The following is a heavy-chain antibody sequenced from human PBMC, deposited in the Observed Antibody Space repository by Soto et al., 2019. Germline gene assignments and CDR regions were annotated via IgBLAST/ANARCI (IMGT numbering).Heavy chain of an antibody. CDR2: INESGST. CDR1: GQSFSGHS. V-gene: IGHV4-34*01. D-gene: IGHD1-1*01. Sequence: QVQLQQWGAGLVKPSETLSLSCAVYGQSFSGHSWAWIRQPPGKGLEWIGEINESGSTYYNPSLKSRVTISTDTSKTQFSLKLSSVSAADTAAYFCARGSGIVALPGELEDVNYAYWGQGTLVNVSS. CDR3: ARGSGIVALPGELEDVNYAY. J-gene: IGHJ4*02.